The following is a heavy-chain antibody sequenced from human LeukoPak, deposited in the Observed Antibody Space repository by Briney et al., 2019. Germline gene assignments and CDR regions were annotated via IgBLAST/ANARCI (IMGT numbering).Heavy chain of an antibody. J-gene: IGHJ5*02. V-gene: IGHV3-74*01. CDR1: GFTFSSDW. Sequence: GGSLRLSCAASGFTFSSDWMHWVRQVPGKGPVWASRINGDGSSTNYADSVKGRFTISRDNAKNTLYLQMNSLRAEDTAVYYCARRAAEGGFYGSWGQGTLVTVSS. CDR2: INGDGSST. CDR3: ARRAAEGGFYGS. D-gene: IGHD6-13*01.